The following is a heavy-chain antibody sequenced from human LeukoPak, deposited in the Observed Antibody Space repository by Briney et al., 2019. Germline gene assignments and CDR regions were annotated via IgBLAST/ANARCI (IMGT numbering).Heavy chain of an antibody. CDR3: AKSSPPPLRY. Sequence: GGSLRLSCAASGFTFSDYAMSWVRQAPGKGLEWVSAISGSGSGGSTYYADSVKGRFTISRDNSKNTLYLQMNSLRAEDTAVYYCAKSSPPPLRYWGQGTLVTVSS. V-gene: IGHV3-23*01. J-gene: IGHJ4*02. CDR1: GFTFSDYA. CDR2: ISGSGSGGST.